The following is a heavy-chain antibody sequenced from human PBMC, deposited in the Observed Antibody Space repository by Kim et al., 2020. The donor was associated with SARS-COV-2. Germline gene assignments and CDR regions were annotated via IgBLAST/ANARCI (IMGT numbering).Heavy chain of an antibody. Sequence: GGSLRLSCAASGFNFGDYDMAWVRQAPGKGLEWVSGINRNGGSTGYVDSVKGRFTISRDNAKRSLYLELSSLRAEDTALYFCVRDLKWGSGYWCQGTLV. J-gene: IGHJ4*02. CDR3: VRDLKWGSGY. CDR2: INRNGGST. V-gene: IGHV3-20*04. D-gene: IGHD7-27*01. CDR1: GFNFGDYD.